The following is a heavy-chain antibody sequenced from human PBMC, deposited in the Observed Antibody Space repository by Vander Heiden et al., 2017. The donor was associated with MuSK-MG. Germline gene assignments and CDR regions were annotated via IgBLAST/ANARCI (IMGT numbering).Heavy chain of an antibody. Sequence: EVQLLESGGGLVQPGGSLSLSCAASGFTFSSYAMRWVRQAPGKGLEWVSAISGSGGSTYYADSVKGRFTISRDNSKNTLYLQMNSLRAEDTAVYYCASRGIAAAGGYYYYYYMDVWGKGTTVTVSS. J-gene: IGHJ6*03. V-gene: IGHV3-23*01. CDR1: GFTFSSYA. CDR2: ISGSGGST. CDR3: ASRGIAAAGGYYYYYYMDV. D-gene: IGHD6-13*01.